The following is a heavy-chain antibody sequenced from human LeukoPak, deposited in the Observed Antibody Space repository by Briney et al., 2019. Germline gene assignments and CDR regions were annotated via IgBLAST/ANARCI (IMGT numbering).Heavy chain of an antibody. Sequence: PSETLSLTCAVSGGSISSGGYSWSWIRQPAGKGLEWIGRIYTSGSTNYNPSLKSRVTMSVDTSKNQFSLKLSSVTAADTAVYYCARATGVATITFDYWGQGTLVTVSS. D-gene: IGHD5-12*01. CDR1: GGSISSGGYS. V-gene: IGHV4-61*02. CDR2: IYTSGST. J-gene: IGHJ4*02. CDR3: ARATGVATITFDY.